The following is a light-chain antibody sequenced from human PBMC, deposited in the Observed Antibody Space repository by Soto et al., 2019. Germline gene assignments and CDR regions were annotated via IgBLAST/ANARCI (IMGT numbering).Light chain of an antibody. J-gene: IGKJ4*01. Sequence: IQLTQSPSSLSASVGDRVTITCRASQDIAIYLAWYQQKPGEAPKLLIYAASTLYGGVPSRFSGSGSGTDFALTINSLQDEDFATYYCQQLRMYPSTFGGGTKVEIK. CDR2: AAS. CDR3: QQLRMYPST. V-gene: IGKV1-9*01. CDR1: QDIAIY.